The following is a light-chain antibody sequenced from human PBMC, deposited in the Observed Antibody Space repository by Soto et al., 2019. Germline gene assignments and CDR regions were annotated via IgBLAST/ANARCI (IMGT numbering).Light chain of an antibody. Sequence: EIVLPHSSATLSLSPGNRPPLSCRATENLRTFLAWYQQKAGQSPRLLIYDASNRASGIPARVSGSGSGTVSTLTITSREPEDFANYYCQHRYNCPLTFGAGTRVEI. J-gene: IGKJ4*01. CDR1: ENLRTF. CDR3: QHRYNCPLT. CDR2: DAS. V-gene: IGKV3-11*01.